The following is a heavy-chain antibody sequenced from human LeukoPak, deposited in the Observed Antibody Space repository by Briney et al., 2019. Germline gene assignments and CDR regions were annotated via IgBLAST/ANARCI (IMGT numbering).Heavy chain of an antibody. D-gene: IGHD6-6*01. CDR1: GFPFRSHW. Sequence: GGSLRLSCAASGFPFRSHWMHWVRQVPGKGLVWVSHISTDGTTTNYADSVKGRFTISRDNAKNSLYLQMNSLRAEDTAVYYCARDSSSWGQLAPFDYWGQGTLVTVSS. V-gene: IGHV3-74*01. CDR3: ARDSSSWGQLAPFDY. CDR2: ISTDGTTT. J-gene: IGHJ4*02.